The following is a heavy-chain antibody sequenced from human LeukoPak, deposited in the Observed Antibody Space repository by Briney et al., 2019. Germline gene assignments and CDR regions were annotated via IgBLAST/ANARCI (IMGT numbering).Heavy chain of an antibody. CDR3: AKAPSIAAAATFDY. Sequence: GGSLRLSCAASGFTFSSHAMSWVRQAPGKGLEWVSGISGSGGITYYADSVKGRFTISRDNSKNTLYLQINSLRAEDTAIYYCAKAPSIAAAATFDYWGQGTLVTVSS. CDR2: ISGSGGIT. J-gene: IGHJ4*02. CDR1: GFTFSSHA. D-gene: IGHD6-13*01. V-gene: IGHV3-23*01.